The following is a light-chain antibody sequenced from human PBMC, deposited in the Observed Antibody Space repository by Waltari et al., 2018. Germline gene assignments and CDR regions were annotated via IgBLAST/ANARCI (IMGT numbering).Light chain of an antibody. CDR2: DVS. CDR3: SSYISSSTLEL. J-gene: IGLJ2*01. Sequence: QSALPQAASVSGSPGQSITISCTGSSSDVGGYHYVSWYQQHPGKAPKLIIYDVSNRPSGVSNRFSGSKSGNTASLTISGLQAEDEADYYCSSYISSSTLELFGGGTSLTVL. V-gene: IGLV2-14*03. CDR1: SSDVGGYHY.